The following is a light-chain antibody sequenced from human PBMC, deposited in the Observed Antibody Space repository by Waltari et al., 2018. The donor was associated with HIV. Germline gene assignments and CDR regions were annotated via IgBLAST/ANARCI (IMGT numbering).Light chain of an antibody. Sequence: QSALTQPRSVSGSPGQSVPISCTGTSRDVGGYTYVSWYQHHPNKGPHLLIYDVNKRPSGVPDRFSGSKSGNTASLTISGLQAEDEADYYCCSYADTYFVVFGGRTKLTVL. J-gene: IGLJ2*01. CDR3: CSYADTYFVV. CDR2: DVN. V-gene: IGLV2-11*01. CDR1: SRDVGGYTY.